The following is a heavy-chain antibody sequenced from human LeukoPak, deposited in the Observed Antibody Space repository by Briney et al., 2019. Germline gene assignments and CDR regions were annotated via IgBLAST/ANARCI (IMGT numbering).Heavy chain of an antibody. CDR1: RFTLSRYA. V-gene: IGHV3-23*01. CDR3: AKDRATVVRGPTWPN. Sequence: GGSLSLSRAASRFTLSRYAMSWVGQAAGRGREWVAAISGSGSSTYYADSVKGRFTISRDNSKNTLYLQMNSLRAEDTAVYYCAKDRATVVRGPTWPNWGQGTLVTVSS. D-gene: IGHD3-10*01. J-gene: IGHJ4*02. CDR2: ISGSGSST.